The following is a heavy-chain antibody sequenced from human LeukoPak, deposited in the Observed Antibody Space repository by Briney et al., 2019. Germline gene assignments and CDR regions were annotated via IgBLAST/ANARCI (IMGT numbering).Heavy chain of an antibody. D-gene: IGHD1-14*01. CDR3: ARDEPAIPHYYYGMDV. V-gene: IGHV3-53*01. CDR2: IYSGGST. Sequence: PGGSLRLSCAASGFTASSNYMTWVRQAPGKGLEWVSVIYSGGSTYYADSVKGRFTISRDNAKNSLYLQMNSLRAEDTAVYYCARDEPAIPHYYYGMDVWGQGTTVTVSS. CDR1: GFTASSNY. J-gene: IGHJ6*02.